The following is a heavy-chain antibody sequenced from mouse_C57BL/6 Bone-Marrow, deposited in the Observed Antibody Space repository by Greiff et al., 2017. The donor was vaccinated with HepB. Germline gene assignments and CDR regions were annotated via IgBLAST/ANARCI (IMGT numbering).Heavy chain of an antibody. D-gene: IGHD1-2*01. J-gene: IGHJ4*01. CDR3: ARHHYDYDAMDY. CDR2: ISNGGGST. CDR1: GFTFSDYY. V-gene: IGHV5-12*01. Sequence: EVQLVESGGGLVQPGGSLKLSCAASGFTFSDYYMYWVRQTPEKRLEWVAYISNGGGSTYYPDTVKGRFTISRDNAKNTLYLQMSRLKSEDTAMYYCARHHYDYDAMDYWGQGTSVTVSS.